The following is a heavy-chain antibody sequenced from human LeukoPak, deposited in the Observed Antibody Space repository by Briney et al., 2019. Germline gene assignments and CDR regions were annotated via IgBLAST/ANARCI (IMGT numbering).Heavy chain of an antibody. V-gene: IGHV3-23*01. Sequence: GESLRLSCAASGFTFSTYAMSWVRQAPGKGLEWVSSISGSGGSTFYADSVKGRFTISRDNSKNTLYLQMNSLRAEDTAIYYCAKRITVVARDSFDFWGQGTMVTVFS. CDR1: GFTFSTYA. CDR2: ISGSGGST. D-gene: IGHD1-14*01. J-gene: IGHJ3*01. CDR3: AKRITVVARDSFDF.